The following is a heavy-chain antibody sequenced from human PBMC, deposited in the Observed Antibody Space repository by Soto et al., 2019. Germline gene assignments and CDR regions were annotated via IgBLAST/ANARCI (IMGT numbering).Heavy chain of an antibody. J-gene: IGHJ5*02. CDR3: ARGQRFSACFDP. CDR1: GGAINSYY. Sequence: SETLSLTCTVSGGAINSYYWTWIRQPAGKGLEWIGRIYSSGSTKYNPSLQSRVTMSLDTSKNQFSLRLTSVTAADTAVYYCARGQRFSACFDPWGQGTLVTVSS. V-gene: IGHV4-4*07. D-gene: IGHD3-3*01. CDR2: IYSSGST.